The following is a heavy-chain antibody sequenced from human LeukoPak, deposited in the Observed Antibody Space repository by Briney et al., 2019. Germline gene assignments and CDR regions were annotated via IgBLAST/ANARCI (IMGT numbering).Heavy chain of an antibody. V-gene: IGHV1-46*01. CDR1: GYTFTSYY. J-gene: IGHJ3*02. CDR3: ARGNPDAFDI. CDR2: INPSGGST. Sequence: GASVKVSCKASGYTFTSYYTHWVRQAPGQGLEWMGIINPSGGSTSYAQKFQGRVTMTRDKSTSTDDMELSSLRSEDTAVYYCARGNPDAFDIWGQGTMVTVSS.